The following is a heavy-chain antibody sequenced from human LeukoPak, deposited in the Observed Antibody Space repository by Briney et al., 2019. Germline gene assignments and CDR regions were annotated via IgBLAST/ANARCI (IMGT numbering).Heavy chain of an antibody. J-gene: IGHJ4*02. V-gene: IGHV4-30-4*01. CDR2: IYYSGST. CDR3: ARELTYADY. D-gene: IGHD4/OR15-4a*01. CDR1: GGSISRGDYY. Sequence: SQTLSLTCTDSGGSISRGDYYWTWIRQPPGKGLEWIGYIYYSGSTYYNPSLKSRVTMSVDTSKNQFSLKLSSVTAADTAVYYCARELTYADYWGQGTLVTVSS.